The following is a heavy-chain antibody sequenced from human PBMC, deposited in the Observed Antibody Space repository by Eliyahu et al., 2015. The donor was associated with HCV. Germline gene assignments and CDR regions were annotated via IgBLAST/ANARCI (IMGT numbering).Heavy chain of an antibody. CDR1: GFTFNIYA. J-gene: IGHJ4*02. Sequence: EVQLVESGGGLVKPGGSLRLSCAASGFTFNIYAMNWVRQAPGKGLEWVSAISSGSTYIYYADSVKGRFTISRDSAKNSLYLQMNDLRAEDTAVYYCAREPTPGAGPTWGQGTLVTVSP. V-gene: IGHV3-21*01. D-gene: IGHD6-13*01. CDR3: AREPTPGAGPT. CDR2: ISSGSTYI.